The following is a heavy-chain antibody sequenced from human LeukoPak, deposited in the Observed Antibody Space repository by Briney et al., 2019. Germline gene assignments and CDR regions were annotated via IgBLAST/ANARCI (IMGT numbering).Heavy chain of an antibody. D-gene: IGHD4-23*01. CDR2: ISGSGGST. CDR1: GFTFNNHA. CDR3: AKGPRGGNFPLYYNGMDV. J-gene: IGHJ6*02. V-gene: IGHV3-23*01. Sequence: GGSLRLSCAVSGFTFNNHAMSWVRQAPGKGLEWVSLISGSGGSTYYADSVKGRFTISRDNSKNTLYLQPDSLRAEDTALYYCAKGPRGGNFPLYYNGMDVWGQGTTVTVSS.